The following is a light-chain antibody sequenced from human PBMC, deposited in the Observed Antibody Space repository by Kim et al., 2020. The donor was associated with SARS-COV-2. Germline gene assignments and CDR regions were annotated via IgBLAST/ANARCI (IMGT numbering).Light chain of an antibody. V-gene: IGLV1-44*01. Sequence: GQRVTISCSGSKSNIGSNNVNWYQQVPGTAPKLLIYLNSQRPSVVPDRFSGSKSGTSASLAISGLQSEDEADYYCATWDDSPDGPVFGGGTQLTVL. CDR1: KSNIGSNN. J-gene: IGLJ2*01. CDR2: LNS. CDR3: ATWDDSPDGPV.